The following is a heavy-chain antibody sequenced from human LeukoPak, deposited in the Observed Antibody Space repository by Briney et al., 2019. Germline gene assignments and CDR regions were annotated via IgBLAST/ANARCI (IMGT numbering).Heavy chain of an antibody. Sequence: SETLSLTCTVSGGSISSYYWSWIRQPAGKGLEWIGRIYTSGSTNYNPSLKSRVTMSVDTSKNQFSLKLSSVTAADTAVYYCARQLLPVGTNWFDPWGQGTLVTVSS. CDR3: ARQLLPVGTNWFDP. V-gene: IGHV4-4*07. D-gene: IGHD5-24*01. J-gene: IGHJ5*02. CDR2: IYTSGST. CDR1: GGSISSYY.